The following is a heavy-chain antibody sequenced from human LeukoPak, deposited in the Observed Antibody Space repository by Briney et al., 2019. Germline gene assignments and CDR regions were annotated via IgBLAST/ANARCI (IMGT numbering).Heavy chain of an antibody. CDR2: IYPGDSDT. V-gene: IGHV5-51*01. CDR3: ARLPYCGSDCYPNWFDT. CDR1: EFTFTNYW. J-gene: IGHJ5*01. D-gene: IGHD2-21*02. Sequence: GESLKISCKGTEFTFTNYWIAWVRQMPGKGLEWMGIIYPGDSDTRYSSSFQGQVTISADKSISSAYLQWSSLKASDIAMYYCARLPYCGSDCYPNWFDTWGQGTLVTVSS.